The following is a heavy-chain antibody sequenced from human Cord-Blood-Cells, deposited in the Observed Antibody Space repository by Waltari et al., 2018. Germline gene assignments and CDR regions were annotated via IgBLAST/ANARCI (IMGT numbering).Heavy chain of an antibody. V-gene: IGHV4-31*03. CDR3: ARVTTDSGFDP. J-gene: IGHJ5*02. CDR2: IYYSGST. D-gene: IGHD3-22*01. Sequence: QVQLQESGPGLVKPSQTLSLTCPVSGCPISSGGYYWRWIRQHPGKGLEWIGYIYYSGSTYYNPSLKSRVTISVDTSKNQFSLKLSSVTAADTAVYYCARVTTDSGFDPWGQGTLVTVSS. CDR1: GCPISSGGYY.